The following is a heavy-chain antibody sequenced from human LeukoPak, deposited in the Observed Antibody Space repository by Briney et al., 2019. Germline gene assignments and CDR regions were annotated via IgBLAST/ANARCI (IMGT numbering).Heavy chain of an antibody. J-gene: IGHJ6*03. CDR2: MNPNSGNT. Sequence: GASVKVSCKASGYTFTSYDINWVRQATGQGLEWMGWMNPNSGNTGYAQKFQGRVTMTRNTSISTAYMELSSLRSEDTAVYYCARAPPSNTPDYYMDVWGKGTTVTVSS. CDR3: ARAPPSNTPDYYMDV. V-gene: IGHV1-8*01. CDR1: GYTFTSYD.